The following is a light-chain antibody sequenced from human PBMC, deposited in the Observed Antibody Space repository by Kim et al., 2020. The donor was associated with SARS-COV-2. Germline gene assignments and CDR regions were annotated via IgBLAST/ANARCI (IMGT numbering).Light chain of an antibody. Sequence: PGERVTLAFSASQGLSSSYLTWYQQKPGQAPRLLIYGASTRATGIPARFSGSGSGTDFTLTISSLQPEDFAVYYCQQDYNLPPTFGQGTKVDIK. CDR1: QGLSSSY. CDR3: QQDYNLPPT. V-gene: IGKV3D-7*01. CDR2: GAS. J-gene: IGKJ1*01.